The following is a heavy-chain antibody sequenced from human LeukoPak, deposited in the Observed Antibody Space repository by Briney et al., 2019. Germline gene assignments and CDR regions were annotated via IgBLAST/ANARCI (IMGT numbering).Heavy chain of an antibody. V-gene: IGHV1-2*02. CDR2: INTNSGGT. CDR3: ARDAAYSSSSYGYAL. J-gene: IGHJ4*02. D-gene: IGHD6-13*01. CDR1: GYTFTDYY. Sequence: ASVKVSCKSSGYTFTDYYMHWVRKAPGQGLEWMGWINTNSGGTNYAQKLQGRVTITTDTATSTAYMELRSLRSDDTAVYYCARDAAYSSSSYGYALWGQGALVTVSS.